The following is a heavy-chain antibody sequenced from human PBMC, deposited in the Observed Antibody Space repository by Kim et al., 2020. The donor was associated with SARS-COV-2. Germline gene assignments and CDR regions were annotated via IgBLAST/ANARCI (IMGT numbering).Heavy chain of an antibody. CDR1: GFTFSIYA. J-gene: IGHJ6*02. CDR2: ISASSGYT. D-gene: IGHD3-10*01. V-gene: IGHV3-23*01. CDR3: AKTFPGSGGYNYFYDMDV. Sequence: GGSLRLSCEVSGFTFSIYAMTWARQAPGKGLEWVSGISASSGYTYYADSVKGRFTISRDISKNTLYLQMNSLRAEDTAIYYCAKTFPGSGGYNYFYDMDVWGQGTTVTVSS.